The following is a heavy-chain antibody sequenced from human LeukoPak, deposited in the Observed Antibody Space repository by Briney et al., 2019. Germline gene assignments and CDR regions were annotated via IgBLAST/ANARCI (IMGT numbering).Heavy chain of an antibody. D-gene: IGHD4-17*01. CDR3: ARHKAYGDYVKVVVY. V-gene: IGHV4-39*01. CDR1: VGSISSSSYY. J-gene: IGHJ4*02. Sequence: SETLSLTCTVSVGSISSSSYYWGWIRQPPGKGLEWIGSIYYSGSTYYNPSLKSRVTISVDTSKNQFSLKLSSVTAADTAVCYCARHKAYGDYVKVVVYWGQGTLVTVSS. CDR2: IYYSGST.